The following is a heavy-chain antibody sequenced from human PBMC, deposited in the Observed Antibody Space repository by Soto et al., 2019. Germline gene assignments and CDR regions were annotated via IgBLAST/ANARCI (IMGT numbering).Heavy chain of an antibody. D-gene: IGHD6-19*01. J-gene: IGHJ4*02. CDR1: GFTFSDYY. CDR2: ISSRSTSR. Sequence: PGGSLRLSCAASGFTFSDYYMAWIRQAPGKGLEWVSYISSRSTSRYFADSVKGRFTTSRDNAENSVFLQMDSLRAEDTAVYYCARDITVSGTGAVGFWGQGTLVTVSS. CDR3: ARDITVSGTGAVGF. V-gene: IGHV3-11*01.